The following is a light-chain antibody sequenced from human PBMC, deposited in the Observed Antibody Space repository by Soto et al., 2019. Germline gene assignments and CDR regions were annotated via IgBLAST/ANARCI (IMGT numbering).Light chain of an antibody. CDR2: GAS. CDR3: QQYGSSPLT. V-gene: IGKV3-20*01. Sequence: IVLKQSPGTLSLSAGERANLSCRASQSVSSSYLAWYQQKPGQAPRLLIYGASSRATGIPDRFSGSGSGTDFTLTISRLEPEDFAVYYCQQYGSSPLTFGQGTKVDIK. CDR1: QSVSSSY. J-gene: IGKJ1*01.